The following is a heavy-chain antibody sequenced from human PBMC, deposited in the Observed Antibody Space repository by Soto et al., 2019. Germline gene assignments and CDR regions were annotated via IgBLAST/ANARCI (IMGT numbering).Heavy chain of an antibody. D-gene: IGHD2-2*01. J-gene: IGHJ4*02. CDR3: ARDSRNRIFFDY. V-gene: IGHV3-53*01. CDR2: IYSGGST. CDR1: GFTVSSNY. Sequence: EVQLVESGGGLIQPGGSLRLSCAASGFTVSSNYMTWVRQAPGKGLEWVSVIYSGGSTYYADSVKGRFTISRDNSKNTLYLQMNSLRAEDTALYYCARDSRNRIFFDYWGQGTLVTVSS.